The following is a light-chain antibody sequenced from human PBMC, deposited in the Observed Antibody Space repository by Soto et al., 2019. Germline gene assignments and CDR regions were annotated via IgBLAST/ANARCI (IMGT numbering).Light chain of an antibody. CDR2: GAS. CDR3: QQYGSSPIT. Sequence: EIVFKMSPGALSLYQGERATLSCRASQSVGSSYLAWYQQKPGQAPRLLIYGASSRATGIPDRFSGSGSATDFTLTISSLEPEDFAVYFCQQYGSSPITFGQGTRLENK. V-gene: IGKV3-20*01. J-gene: IGKJ5*01. CDR1: QSVGSSY.